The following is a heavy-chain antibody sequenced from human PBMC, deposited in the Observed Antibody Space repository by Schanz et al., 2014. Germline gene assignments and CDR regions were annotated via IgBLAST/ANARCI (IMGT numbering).Heavy chain of an antibody. V-gene: IGHV3-23*01. CDR2: ISASGGTT. CDR1: GFTFSAYA. Sequence: DVHLLESGGGLVQPGGSLRLSCAASGFTFSAYAMTWVRQIPGKGLEWVSAISASGGTTYYADSVKGRFTISRDNSKNTLYLQMNSLRAEDTAVYYCAKTPREYCNYDNCPNWFDSWGQGTLVTVSS. CDR3: AKTPREYCNYDNCPNWFDS. J-gene: IGHJ5*01. D-gene: IGHD2-15*01.